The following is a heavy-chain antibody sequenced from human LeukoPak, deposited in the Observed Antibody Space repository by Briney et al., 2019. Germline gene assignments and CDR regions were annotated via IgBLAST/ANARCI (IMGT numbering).Heavy chain of an antibody. Sequence: PGGSLRLSCAASGFTFSSYGMHWVRQAPGKGLEWVAVISYDGSNKYYADSVKGRFTISRDNSKNTLYLQMNSLRAEDTAVYYCAKDQQWLVRSFDYWGQGTLVTVSS. CDR3: AKDQQWLVRSFDY. V-gene: IGHV3-30*18. J-gene: IGHJ4*02. CDR1: GFTFSSYG. D-gene: IGHD6-19*01. CDR2: ISYDGSNK.